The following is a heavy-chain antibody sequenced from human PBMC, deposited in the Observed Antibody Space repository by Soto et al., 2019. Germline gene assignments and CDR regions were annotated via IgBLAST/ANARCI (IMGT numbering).Heavy chain of an antibody. Sequence: QVQLVQSGAEVKKPGASVKVSCKASGYSFTSYYMHWVRQAPGQGLEWMGIINPSGGSTSYAQKFQGRVTMTRDTSTSTVYMELSSLRSEDTAVYYCARDQKRAAADYWGQGTLVTVSS. J-gene: IGHJ4*02. D-gene: IGHD6-13*01. CDR3: ARDQKRAAADY. CDR1: GYSFTSYY. CDR2: INPSGGST. V-gene: IGHV1-46*01.